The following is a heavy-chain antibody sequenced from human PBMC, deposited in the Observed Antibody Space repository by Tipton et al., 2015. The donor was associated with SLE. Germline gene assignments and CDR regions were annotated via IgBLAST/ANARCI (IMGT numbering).Heavy chain of an antibody. CDR1: GFTFSSYA. Sequence: SLRLSCAASGFTFSSYAMHWVRQAPGKGLEWVAVISYDGSNKYYADSVKGRFTISRDNSKNTLYLQMNSLRAEDTAVYYFARVSGIAAAGTPVSHFDYWGQGTLVTVSS. V-gene: IGHV3-30*04. D-gene: IGHD6-13*01. J-gene: IGHJ4*02. CDR2: ISYDGSNK. CDR3: ARVSGIAAAGTPVSHFDY.